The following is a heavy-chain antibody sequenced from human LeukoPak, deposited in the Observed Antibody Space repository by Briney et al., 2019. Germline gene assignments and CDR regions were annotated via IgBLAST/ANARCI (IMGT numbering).Heavy chain of an antibody. J-gene: IGHJ4*02. V-gene: IGHV3-64D*06. CDR2: ISSNGGST. CDR1: GFTFSSYA. D-gene: IGHD3-10*01. CDR3: VKGRSGSYFPYFDY. Sequence: GGSLRLSCAASGFTFSSYAMHWVRQAPGKGLEYVSAISSNGGSTYYADSVKGRFTISRDNSKNTLYLQMSSLRAEDTAVYYCVKGRSGSYFPYFDYWGQGTLVTVSS.